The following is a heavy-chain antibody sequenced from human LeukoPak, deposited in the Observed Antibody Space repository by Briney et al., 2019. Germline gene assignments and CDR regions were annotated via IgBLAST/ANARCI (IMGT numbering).Heavy chain of an antibody. CDR2: IKQDGSEK. CDR3: ARQMAWGYYCMDV. Sequence: PGGSLTLSCAASGFTFSIYWMTWVRQAPGKGLEWVANIKQDGSEKYYVDSVKGRFTISRDNAKNSLYLQMNSLRAEDTAVYYCARQMAWGYYCMDVWGKGTTVTVSS. D-gene: IGHD5-24*01. V-gene: IGHV3-7*01. J-gene: IGHJ6*03. CDR1: GFTFSIYW.